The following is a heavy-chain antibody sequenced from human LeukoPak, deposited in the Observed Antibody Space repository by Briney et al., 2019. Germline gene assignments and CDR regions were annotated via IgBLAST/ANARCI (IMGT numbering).Heavy chain of an antibody. J-gene: IGHJ4*02. D-gene: IGHD5-24*01. CDR1: GFTFSTYG. CDR2: ISGSGDTT. CDR3: ARALGWLPENY. V-gene: IGHV3-23*01. Sequence: PGGSLRLSCAASGFTFSTYGMSWVRQAPGKGLEWVSGISGSGDTTYYADSVKGRFTFSRDNSKNTVYLQMNSLRAEDTAVYYCARALGWLPENYWGQGTLVTVSS.